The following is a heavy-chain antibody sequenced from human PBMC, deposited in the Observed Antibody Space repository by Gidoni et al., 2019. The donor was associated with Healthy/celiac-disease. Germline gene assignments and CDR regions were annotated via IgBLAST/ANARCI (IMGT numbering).Heavy chain of an antibody. Sequence: QVQLVESGGGVVQRGRSLRLSCAASGFTFSSYGMHWVRQAPGKGLEWVAVISYDGSNKYYADSVKGRFTISRDNSKNTLYLQMNSLRAEDTAVYYCAKGSGYGDYWGQGTLVTVSS. CDR1: GFTFSSYG. CDR3: AKGSGYGDY. V-gene: IGHV3-30*18. J-gene: IGHJ4*02. D-gene: IGHD3-22*01. CDR2: ISYDGSNK.